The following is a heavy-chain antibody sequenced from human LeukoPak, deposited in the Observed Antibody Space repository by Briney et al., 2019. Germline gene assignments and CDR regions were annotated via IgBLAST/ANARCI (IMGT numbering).Heavy chain of an antibody. J-gene: IGHJ4*02. Sequence: SETLSLTCAVYGGSFSGYYWSWIRQPPGKGLEWIGEINHSGSTNYNPSLKSRVTISVDTSKKQFSLKLSSVTAADTAVYYCVTYYFDSSGPKKNYWGQGTLDTVSS. CDR2: INHSGST. CDR1: GGSFSGYY. D-gene: IGHD3-22*01. V-gene: IGHV4-34*01. CDR3: VTYYFDSSGPKKNY.